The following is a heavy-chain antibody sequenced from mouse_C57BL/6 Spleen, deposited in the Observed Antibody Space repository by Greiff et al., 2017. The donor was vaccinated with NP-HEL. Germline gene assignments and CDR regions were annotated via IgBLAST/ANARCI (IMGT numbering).Heavy chain of an antibody. J-gene: IGHJ4*01. D-gene: IGHD2-3*01. CDR3: ARGGYYAHGVDY. CDR1: GYTFTSYW. V-gene: IGHV1-69*01. CDR2: IDPSDSYT. Sequence: QVQLKQPGAELVMPGASVKLSCKASGYTFTSYWMHWVKQRPGQGLEWIGEIDPSDSYTNYNQKFKGKSTLTVDKSSSTAYMQLSSLTSEDSAVYYCARGGYYAHGVDYWGQGTSVTVSS.